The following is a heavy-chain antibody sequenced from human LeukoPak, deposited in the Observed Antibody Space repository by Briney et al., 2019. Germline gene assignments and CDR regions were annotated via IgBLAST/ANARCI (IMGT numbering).Heavy chain of an antibody. CDR1: GGTFSSYA. V-gene: IGHV1-69*05. CDR3: AREDYGDYHRPKPGFDY. J-gene: IGHJ4*02. Sequence: ASVKVSCKASGGTFSSYAISWVRQAPGQGLEWMGGIIPIFGTANYAQKFQGRVTITTDESTSTAYMERSSLRSEDTAVYYCAREDYGDYHRPKPGFDYWGQGTLVTVSS. CDR2: IIPIFGTA. D-gene: IGHD4-17*01.